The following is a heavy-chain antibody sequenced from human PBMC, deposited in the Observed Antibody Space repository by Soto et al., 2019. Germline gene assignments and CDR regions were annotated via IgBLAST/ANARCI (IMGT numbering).Heavy chain of an antibody. CDR3: SSNAAAKGGHLSY. J-gene: IGHJ4*02. V-gene: IGHV3-15*02. Sequence: EVQLVESGGALVEPGGSLRLSCAASGFTFNNATMSWVRQPPGKGLDGVGRMDGGKTDFAAPVEGRFTFSRDDSRNTLILQMNSLRTEDTGVYYCSSNAAAKGGHLSYWGQGTLVTVSS. CDR2: MDGGKT. D-gene: IGHD3-16*01. CDR1: GFTFNNAT.